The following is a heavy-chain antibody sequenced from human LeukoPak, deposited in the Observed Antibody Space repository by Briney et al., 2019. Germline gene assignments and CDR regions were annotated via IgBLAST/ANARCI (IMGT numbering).Heavy chain of an antibody. V-gene: IGHV1-69*04. CDR1: GGTFSSYA. CDR2: IIPIFGIA. Sequence: SVKVSCKASGGTFSSYAISWVRQAPGQGLEWMGRIIPIFGIANYAQKFQGRVTITADKSTSTAYMEPSSLRSEDTAVYYCARVGAERYYYYYGMDVWGQGTTVTVSS. J-gene: IGHJ6*02. D-gene: IGHD3-16*01. CDR3: ARVGAERYYYYYGMDV.